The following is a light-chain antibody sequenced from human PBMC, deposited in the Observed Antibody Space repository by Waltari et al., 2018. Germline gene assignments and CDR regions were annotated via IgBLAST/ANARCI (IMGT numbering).Light chain of an antibody. J-gene: IGLJ3*02. V-gene: IGLV1-44*01. CDR1: SSNIGSNT. CDR2: SNK. Sequence: QSVLTQPPSASGTPGQRVTISCSGSSSNIGSNTVNWYQQLPGTAPKPLIYSNKQRPSGVPDRFSGSKSGTSASLAISGLQSEDEADYYCAAWDDSLNGRRVFGGGTKLTVL. CDR3: AAWDDSLNGRRV.